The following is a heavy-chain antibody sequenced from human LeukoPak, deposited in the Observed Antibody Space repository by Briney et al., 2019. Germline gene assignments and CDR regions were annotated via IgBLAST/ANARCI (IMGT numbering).Heavy chain of an antibody. Sequence: SETLSLTCTVSGGSINTDHWSCIRLPAGKGLEWIGRLHTSGSGSATYNPSLKSRAIVSIDKSKNQFSLNLLSVTAADTAVYYCAREPARVPDYYFDYWGQGTLVTVSS. CDR3: AREPARVPDYYFDY. CDR1: GGSINTDH. J-gene: IGHJ4*02. V-gene: IGHV4-4*07. D-gene: IGHD2-2*01. CDR2: LHTSGSGSA.